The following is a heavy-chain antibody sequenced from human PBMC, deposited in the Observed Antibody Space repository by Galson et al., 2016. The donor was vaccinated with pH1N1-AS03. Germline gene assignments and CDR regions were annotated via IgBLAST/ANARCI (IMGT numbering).Heavy chain of an antibody. J-gene: IGHJ6*03. Sequence: AMHWVRQSPGKGLEWVSGISWTGFNTDYGDSVKGRFTISRDNARNSLFLRMDSLRPEDTALYYCAKAYSTYYYYMDVWGKGTTVTVSS. CDR2: ISWTGFNT. CDR1: A. D-gene: IGHD2/OR15-2a*01. CDR3: AKAYSTYYYYMDV. V-gene: IGHV3-9*01.